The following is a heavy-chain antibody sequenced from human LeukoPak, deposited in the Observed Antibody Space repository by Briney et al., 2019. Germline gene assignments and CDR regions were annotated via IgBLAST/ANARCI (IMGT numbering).Heavy chain of an antibody. V-gene: IGHV4-39*01. D-gene: IGHD5/OR15-5a*01. CDR3: ARPSSVYNWFDP. J-gene: IGHJ5*02. CDR1: GGSISSSGYY. Sequence: SETLSLTCTVSGGSISSSGYYWGWIRQPPGKGLEWIGNIYYSGSTYYNPSLKSRVTISVDTSKNQFSLKLSSVTAADTAVYCCARPSSVYNWFDPWGQGTLVTVSS. CDR2: IYYSGST.